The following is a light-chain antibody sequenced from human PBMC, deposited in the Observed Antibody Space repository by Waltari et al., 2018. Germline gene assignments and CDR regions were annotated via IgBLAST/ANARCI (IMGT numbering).Light chain of an antibody. CDR1: QSVSRT. CDR2: GAS. J-gene: IGKJ1*01. CDR3: QHYVRLPVT. V-gene: IGKV3-20*01. Sequence: IALTQSQGTLSLSPGERATLSCRASQSVSRTLAWYQQKPGQAPRLLIYGASTRAAGIPDRFSGSGSGTDFSLTISRLEPEDFAVYYCQHYVRLPVTFGQGTKVEIK.